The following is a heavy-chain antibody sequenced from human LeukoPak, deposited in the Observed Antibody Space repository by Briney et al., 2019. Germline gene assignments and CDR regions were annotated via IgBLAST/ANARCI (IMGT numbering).Heavy chain of an antibody. CDR3: ASSPSYIRY. J-gene: IGHJ4*02. V-gene: IGHV1-2*02. D-gene: IGHD1-14*01. CDR2: INPNSGDT. CDR1: GYTFTDYY. Sequence: ASVKVSCKASGYTFTDYYIHWVRLAPGQGLEWMGWINPNSGDTNYAQNFQGRVTMTRDTSISTAYMELSRLTSDDTAVYYCASSPSYIRYWGQGTLVTVSS.